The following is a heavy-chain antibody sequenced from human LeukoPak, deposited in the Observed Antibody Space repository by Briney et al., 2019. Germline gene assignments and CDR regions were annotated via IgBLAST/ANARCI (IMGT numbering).Heavy chain of an antibody. CDR3: ARGLSREDIVVVPAAIDL. D-gene: IGHD2-2*01. CDR1: GYTFTGYY. Sequence: GASVKVSCKASGYTFTGYYMHWVRQAPGQGLEWMGWINPNSGGTNYAQKFQGRVTMTRDSSISTAYMELSRLRSDDTAVYYCARGLSREDIVVVPAAIDLWGQGTLVTVSS. J-gene: IGHJ5*02. V-gene: IGHV1-2*02. CDR2: INPNSGGT.